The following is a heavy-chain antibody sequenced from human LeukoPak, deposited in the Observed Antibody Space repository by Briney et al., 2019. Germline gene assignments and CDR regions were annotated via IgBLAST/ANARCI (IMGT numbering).Heavy chain of an antibody. V-gene: IGHV4-59*01. CDR2: IYYSGST. CDR1: GGSISSYY. D-gene: IGHD6-19*01. CDR3: ARDQGASGWFDY. Sequence: PSETLSLTCTVSGGSISSYYWSWIRQPPGKGLEWIGYIYYSGSTSYNPSLKSRVTISVDTSKNQFSLKLSSVTAADTAVYYCARDQGASGWFDYWGQGTLVTVSS. J-gene: IGHJ4*02.